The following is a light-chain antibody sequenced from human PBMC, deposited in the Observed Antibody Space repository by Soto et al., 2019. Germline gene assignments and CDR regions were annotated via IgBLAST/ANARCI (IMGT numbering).Light chain of an antibody. CDR3: QQYGYSPST. Sequence: IMLTQSPATLSLSPWGRSTLSCSASQSVSSSQLAWFQQKPGQAPRLLIYAASSRATGSPDRFSGGGSGTDFTLTISRLEPEDFAVYYCQQYGYSPSTFGQGTRLEIK. CDR1: QSVSSSQ. J-gene: IGKJ5*01. V-gene: IGKV3-20*01. CDR2: AAS.